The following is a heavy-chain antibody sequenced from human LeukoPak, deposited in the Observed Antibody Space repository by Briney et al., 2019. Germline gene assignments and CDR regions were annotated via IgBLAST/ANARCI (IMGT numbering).Heavy chain of an antibody. CDR3: ARVYSSGWYGRGQDAFDI. V-gene: IGHV1-8*01. J-gene: IGHJ3*02. D-gene: IGHD6-19*01. Sequence: ASVKVSCKASGYTFTSYDINWVRQATGQGLEWMGWMNPNSGNTGYAQKFQGRVTMTRNTSISTAYMELRSLRSEDTAVYYCARVYSSGWYGRGQDAFDIWGQGTMVTVS. CDR2: MNPNSGNT. CDR1: GYTFTSYD.